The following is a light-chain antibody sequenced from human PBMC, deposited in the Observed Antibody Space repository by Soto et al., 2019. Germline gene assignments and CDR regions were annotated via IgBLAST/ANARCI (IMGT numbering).Light chain of an antibody. CDR2: KAS. CDR1: QSISNR. CDR3: QQYNSDSRM. Sequence: DIQMTQSPSTLSASVGDSVTITCRASQSISNRLAWYQQKPGKAPKVLIYKASSLKSGVPSRFSGSGSGTEFSLTISSLQPDDFATYYCQQYNSDSRMFGQGTKVEIK. J-gene: IGKJ1*01. V-gene: IGKV1-5*03.